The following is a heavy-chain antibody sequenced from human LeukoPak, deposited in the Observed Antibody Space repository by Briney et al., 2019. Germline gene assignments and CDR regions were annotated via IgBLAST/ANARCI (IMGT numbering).Heavy chain of an antibody. V-gene: IGHV1-2*02. CDR3: ARDGRGIYGSRTLGP. J-gene: IGHJ5*02. D-gene: IGHD3-10*01. Sequence: ASVKVSCKASGYTFTGYYMHWVRQAPGQGLEWMGWINPNSGGTNYAQKFQGRVTMTRDTSISTAYMELSRLRSDDTAVYYCARDGRGIYGSRTLGPWGQGTLVTVSS. CDR1: GYTFTGYY. CDR2: INPNSGGT.